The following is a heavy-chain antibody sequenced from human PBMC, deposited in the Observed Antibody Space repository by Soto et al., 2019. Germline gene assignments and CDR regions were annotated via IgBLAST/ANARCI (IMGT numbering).Heavy chain of an antibody. CDR3: ARDLYDILTGFGSVDAFDI. CDR2: IWYDGSNK. CDR1: GFTFSSYG. Sequence: VQLVESGGGVVQPGRSLRLSCAASGFTFSSYGMHWVRQAPGKGLEWVAVIWYDGSNKYYADSVKGRFTISRDNSKNTLYLQMNSLRAEDTAVYYCARDLYDILTGFGSVDAFDIWGQGTMVTVSS. V-gene: IGHV3-33*01. D-gene: IGHD3-9*01. J-gene: IGHJ3*02.